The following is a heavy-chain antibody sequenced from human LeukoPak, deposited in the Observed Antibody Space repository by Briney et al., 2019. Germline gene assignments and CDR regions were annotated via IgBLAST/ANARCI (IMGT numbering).Heavy chain of an antibody. V-gene: IGHV1-2*02. D-gene: IGHD1-20*01. CDR3: ARVTGHYYYYYMDV. CDR1: GYTFTSYY. J-gene: IGHJ6*03. Sequence: LEASVKVSCKASGYTFTSYYMHWVRQAPGQGLEWMGWINPNSGGTNYAQKFQGRVTMTRDTSISTAYMELSRLRSDDTAVYYCARVTGHYYYYYMDVWGKGTTVTISS. CDR2: INPNSGGT.